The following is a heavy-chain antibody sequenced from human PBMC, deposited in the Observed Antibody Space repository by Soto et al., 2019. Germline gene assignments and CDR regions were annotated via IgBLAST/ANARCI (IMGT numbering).Heavy chain of an antibody. CDR2: ISAYNGNT. CDR3: ARAGYSGYDKNENYYYYYGMDV. Sequence: ASVKVSCKASGYTFTSYGISWVRQAPGQGPEWMGWISAYNGNTKFAQKFQGRLTMTTDTSTSTAYMELRSLRSDDTAVYYCARAGYSGYDKNENYYYYYGMDVWGQGTTVTVSS. V-gene: IGHV1-18*04. CDR1: GYTFTSYG. D-gene: IGHD5-12*01. J-gene: IGHJ6*02.